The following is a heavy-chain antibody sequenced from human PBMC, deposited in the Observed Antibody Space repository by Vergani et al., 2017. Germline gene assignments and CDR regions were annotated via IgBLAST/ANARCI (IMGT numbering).Heavy chain of an antibody. CDR3: AKDAPRGFGVNWFDP. J-gene: IGHJ5*02. V-gene: IGHV3-30*18. D-gene: IGHD3-10*01. Sequence: QVQLVESGGGVVQPGRSLRLSCEASGFTFSSYGMHWVRQAPGKGLEWVAVISYDGSNKYYADSVKGRFTISRDNSKNTLYLQMNSLRAEDTAVYYCAKDAPRGFGVNWFDPWGQGPLVTVSS. CDR1: GFTFSSYG. CDR2: ISYDGSNK.